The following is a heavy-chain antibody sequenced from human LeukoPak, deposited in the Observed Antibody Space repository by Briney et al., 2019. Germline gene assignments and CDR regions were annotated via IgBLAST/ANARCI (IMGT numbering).Heavy chain of an antibody. D-gene: IGHD2-2*01. J-gene: IGHJ4*02. CDR2: FDPEDGGT. CDR1: GYTLTELS. Sequence: ASVKVSCKVSGYTLTELSMHWVRQAPGKGLEWMGGFDPEDGGTIYAQKFQGRVTMTEDTSTDTAYMELSSLRSEDTAVYYCATVVVPAAPLDYWGQGTLVTVSS. V-gene: IGHV1-24*01. CDR3: ATVVVPAAPLDY.